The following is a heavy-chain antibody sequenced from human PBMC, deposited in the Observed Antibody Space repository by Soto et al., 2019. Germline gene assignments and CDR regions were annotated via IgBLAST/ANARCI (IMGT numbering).Heavy chain of an antibody. CDR2: IYVTGAV. D-gene: IGHD2-21*01. CDR3: ARLRIATNNYKWFDP. Sequence: LSLTCSVSGAALNSGNYYWSWIRQVPGKGLEWIGHIYVTGAVDYNPSLRDRITISQDSSERQFSLNLRLVTAADTAVYYCARLRIATNNYKWFDPWGQGTLVTVSS. CDR1: GAALNSGNYY. J-gene: IGHJ5*02. V-gene: IGHV4-31*03.